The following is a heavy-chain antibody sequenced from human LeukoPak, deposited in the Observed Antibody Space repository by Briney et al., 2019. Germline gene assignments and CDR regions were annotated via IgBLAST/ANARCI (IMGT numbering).Heavy chain of an antibody. D-gene: IGHD3-16*02. CDR2: IYTSGSI. Sequence: SETLSLTCTVSGGSISSYYWCWIRQPAGKGLEWIGRIYTSGSINYNPSLKSRVTMSVDTSKNQFSLKLSSVTAADTAVYYCARSYYDYVWGSYPYFDYWGQGTLVTVSS. CDR3: ARSYYDYVWGSYPYFDY. V-gene: IGHV4-4*07. CDR1: GGSISSYY. J-gene: IGHJ4*02.